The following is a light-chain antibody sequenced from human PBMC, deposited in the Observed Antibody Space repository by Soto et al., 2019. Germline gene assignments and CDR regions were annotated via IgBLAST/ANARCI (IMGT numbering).Light chain of an antibody. CDR1: QGIRND. J-gene: IGKJ3*01. CDR3: LQKYFYPFA. V-gene: IGKV1-6*01. Sequence: AIQMTQSPSSLSASVGDRVTITCRASQGIRNDLDWFQQKPGKAPKLLIYAAYNLQSGVPARFSGSGSSTDFTLTISSLKPEDFATYYCLQKYFYPFAFGHGTKVDIK. CDR2: AAY.